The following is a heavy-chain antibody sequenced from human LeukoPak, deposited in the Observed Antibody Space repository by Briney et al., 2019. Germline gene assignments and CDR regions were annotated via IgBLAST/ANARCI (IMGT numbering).Heavy chain of an antibody. V-gene: IGHV1-69*02. CDR2: IIPILGIA. CDR3: ARAPSDYYDSSGYGWLDP. D-gene: IGHD3-22*01. Sequence: SVKVACKASGGTFSSYTISWVRQAPGQGLEWMGRIIPILGIANYAQKFQGRVTVTADKSTSTAYMELSSLRSEDTAVYYCARAPSDYYDSSGYGWLDPWGQGTLVTVSS. CDR1: GGTFSSYT. J-gene: IGHJ5*02.